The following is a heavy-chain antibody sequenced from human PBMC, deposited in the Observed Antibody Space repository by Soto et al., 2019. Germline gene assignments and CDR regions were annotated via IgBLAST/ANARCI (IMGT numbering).Heavy chain of an antibody. CDR1: GGTFSSHS. Sequence: VQLMQSGAEVKKPGSSVKVSCKASGGTFSSHSINWVRQAPGQGLEWMGGVISLFGTANYAHNFKGRVTITADQSTSTAYMELNSLISDDTAVSYCAREVGYGDFSAALLDWGQGTLVTVSS. J-gene: IGHJ4*02. CDR3: AREVGYGDFSAALLD. CDR2: VISLFGTA. D-gene: IGHD4-17*01. V-gene: IGHV1-69*01.